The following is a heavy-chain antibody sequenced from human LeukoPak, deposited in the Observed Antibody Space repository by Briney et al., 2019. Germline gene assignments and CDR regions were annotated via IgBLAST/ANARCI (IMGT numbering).Heavy chain of an antibody. CDR2: INHSGST. D-gene: IGHD6-13*01. J-gene: IGHJ3*02. Sequence: PSETLSLTCAVYGGSFSGYYWSWIRQPPGKGLEWIGEINHSGSTNYNPSLKSRVTISVDTSKNQFSLKLSSVTAADTAVYYCARFDKQLRAFDIWGQGTMVTVSS. V-gene: IGHV4-34*01. CDR3: ARFDKQLRAFDI. CDR1: GGSFSGYY.